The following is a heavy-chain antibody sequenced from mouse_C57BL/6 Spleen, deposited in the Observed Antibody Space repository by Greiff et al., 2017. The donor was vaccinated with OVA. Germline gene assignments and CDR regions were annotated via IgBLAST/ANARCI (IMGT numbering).Heavy chain of an antibody. Sequence: QVQLQQPGAELVRPGSSVKLSCKASGYTFTSYWMDWVKQRPGQGLEWIGNIYPSDSETHYNQKFKDKATLTADKSSSTAYMQLSSLTSEDSAVYYCARLTYWYFDVWGTGTTVTVSS. J-gene: IGHJ1*03. V-gene: IGHV1-61*01. CDR2: IYPSDSET. D-gene: IGHD1-3*01. CDR3: ARLTYWYFDV. CDR1: GYTFTSYW.